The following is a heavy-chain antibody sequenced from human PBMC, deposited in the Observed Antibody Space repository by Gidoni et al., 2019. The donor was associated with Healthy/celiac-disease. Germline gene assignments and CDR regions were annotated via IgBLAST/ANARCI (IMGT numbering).Heavy chain of an antibody. CDR2: IYPVDSDT. J-gene: IGHJ3*02. D-gene: IGHD3-22*01. Sequence: EVPLVQSGAEVKKPGASMKISCKGSGYSFTSYWIGWVGQMPGKGLEWMGIIYPVDSDTRYSPSFQGKVTISADKSISTAYLQWSSLKASDTAMYYCARPATYYYDSSGYVFDIWGQGTMVTVSS. V-gene: IGHV5-51*01. CDR1: GYSFTSYW. CDR3: ARPATYYYDSSGYVFDI.